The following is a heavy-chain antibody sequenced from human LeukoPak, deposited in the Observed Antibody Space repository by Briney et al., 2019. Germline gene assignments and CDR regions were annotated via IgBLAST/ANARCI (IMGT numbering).Heavy chain of an antibody. CDR3: AREQCSANGCYYY. CDR1: GFSFRSFW. CDR2: INQDGSEK. Sequence: GGSLRLSCEATGFSFRSFWMSWVRQAPGKGLEWVANINQDGSEKNYVDSVKGRFTISRDGAKNSLYLQMNSLRAEDAAVYYCAREQCSANGCYYYWGQGTLVTVSS. J-gene: IGHJ4*02. D-gene: IGHD2-15*01. V-gene: IGHV3-7*01.